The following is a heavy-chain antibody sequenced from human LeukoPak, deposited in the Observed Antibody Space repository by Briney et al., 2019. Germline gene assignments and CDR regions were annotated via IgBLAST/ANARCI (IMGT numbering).Heavy chain of an antibody. J-gene: IGHJ4*02. D-gene: IGHD3-22*01. Sequence: TLSLTCTVSGGSISSGGYYWSWIRQHPGKGLEWIGYIYYSGSTYYNPSLKSRVTISVDTSKNQFSLKLSSVTAADTAVYYCAQSYDSSGFYNYWGQGTLVTVSS. CDR3: AQSYDSSGFYNY. CDR2: IYYSGST. CDR1: GGSISSGGYY. V-gene: IGHV4-31*03.